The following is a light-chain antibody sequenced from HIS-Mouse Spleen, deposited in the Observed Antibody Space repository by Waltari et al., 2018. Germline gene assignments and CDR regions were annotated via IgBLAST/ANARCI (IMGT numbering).Light chain of an antibody. CDR1: QGIRHD. CDR2: AAS. CDR3: LQDYNYPWP. V-gene: IGKV1-6*02. J-gene: IGKJ1*01. Sequence: IDITQSPSSLSASVGDRVTITCRASQGIRHDIDWYQQKPGKAPKPLSYAASSLQSGVPSTFSGSGSGTDFTLTISTLQPEDFATYYCLQDYNYPWPFGQGTKVAIK.